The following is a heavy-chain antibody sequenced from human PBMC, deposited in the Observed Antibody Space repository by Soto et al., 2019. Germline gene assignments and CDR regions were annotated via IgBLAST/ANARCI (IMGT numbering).Heavy chain of an antibody. J-gene: IGHJ4*02. CDR3: ARGRYGDY. Sequence: QVHLVQSGAEVKKPGASVKVSCKASGYTFTSYGITWVRQAPGQGLEWMGWISAHNGNTDYAQKLLGRVIVTRDTSTSTASMELRSLISDDTAVYYCARGRYGDYWGQGALVTVSS. CDR2: ISAHNGNT. CDR1: GYTFTSYG. D-gene: IGHD1-1*01. V-gene: IGHV1-18*01.